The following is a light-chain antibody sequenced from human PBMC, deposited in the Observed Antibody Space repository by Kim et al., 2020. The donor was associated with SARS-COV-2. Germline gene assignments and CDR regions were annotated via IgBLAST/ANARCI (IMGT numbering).Light chain of an antibody. Sequence: EGDRATLACRKRQKINSKLNWYNQKPGRAPELLIYAASTLQGGVPSRFSGGGSETDFTLTISSLRPEDFATYFCQQTYISPFTFGPGTKVDIK. CDR3: QQTYISPFT. CDR2: AAS. J-gene: IGKJ3*01. V-gene: IGKV1-39*01. CDR1: QKINSK.